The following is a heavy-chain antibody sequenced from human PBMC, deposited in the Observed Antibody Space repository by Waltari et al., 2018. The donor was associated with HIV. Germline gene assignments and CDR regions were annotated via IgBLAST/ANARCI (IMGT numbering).Heavy chain of an antibody. J-gene: IGHJ4*02. CDR2: VNPYSGNT. CDR1: GYTFTSCD. CDR3: ARGAPGHYCSGGSCPYFDY. D-gene: IGHD2-15*01. V-gene: IGHV1-8*02. Sequence: QVQLVPSGAEVRKPGASVKVSCKASGYTFTSCDVHWVRPAPGQGLEWMGWVNPYSGNTGYAKNFQGRVTMTRNTSISTAYMELSGLRSEDTAVYYCARGAPGHYCSGGSCPYFDYWGQGSLVTVSS.